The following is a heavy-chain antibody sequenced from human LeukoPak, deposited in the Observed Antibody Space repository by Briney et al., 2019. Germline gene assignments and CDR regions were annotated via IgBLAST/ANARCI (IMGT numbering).Heavy chain of an antibody. D-gene: IGHD3-22*01. J-gene: IGHJ5*02. CDR1: GFTFSSYA. CDR2: ISGGGGST. V-gene: IGHV3-23*01. Sequence: PGGSLRLSCAASGFTFSSYAMSWVRQAPGKGLEWVSAISGGGGSTYYADSVKGRFTISRDNSKNTLYLQMNSLRAEDTAVYYCAKAKEYYYDSNSWFDPWGQGTLVTVSS. CDR3: AKAKEYYYDSNSWFDP.